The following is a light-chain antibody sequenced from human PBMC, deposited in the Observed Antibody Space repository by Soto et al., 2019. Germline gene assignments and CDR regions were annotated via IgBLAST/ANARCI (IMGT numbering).Light chain of an antibody. Sequence: DIHMTQAPSSVSASVGDRGTISCRASQGISSWLAWYQQKPGKAPKLLIYAASSLQSGVPSRFRGSGYGTDFTLTISSMKTEDFATYYCQQANSFTITFGHGTRLEIK. CDR3: QQANSFTIT. V-gene: IGKV1D-12*01. J-gene: IGKJ5*01. CDR2: AAS. CDR1: QGISSW.